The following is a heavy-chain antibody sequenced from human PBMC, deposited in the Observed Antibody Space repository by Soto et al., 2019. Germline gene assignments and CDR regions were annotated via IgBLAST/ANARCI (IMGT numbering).Heavy chain of an antibody. CDR3: ASYGDYPDY. J-gene: IGHJ4*02. V-gene: IGHV4-39*01. CDR2: IFYSGTT. Sequence: QLQLQESGPGLVKPSETLSLTCTVSGGSISGSSYYWGWIRQPPGKGLEWIGTIFYSGTTYYNPSLKSRVTISVDTSKNQFPLRLPSVTAADTAVYYCASYGDYPDYWGQGTLVTVSS. CDR1: GGSISGSSYY. D-gene: IGHD4-17*01.